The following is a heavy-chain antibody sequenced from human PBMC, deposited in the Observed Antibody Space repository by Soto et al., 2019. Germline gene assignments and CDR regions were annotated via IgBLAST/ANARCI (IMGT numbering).Heavy chain of an antibody. CDR1: GGSIRSSNW. D-gene: IGHD3-10*01. V-gene: IGHV4-4*02. J-gene: IGHJ4*02. Sequence: QVQLPESGPGLVKPSGTLSLTCAVSGGSIRSSNWWSWVRQPPGMRLAWMGEPHHSGTTNSNPSLKSRVTISVDKAKNQFSRKLSAVTAADTALEYWAREGAGSSCLDYWGQGTLVTVAS. CDR3: AREGAGSSCLDY. CDR2: PHHSGTT.